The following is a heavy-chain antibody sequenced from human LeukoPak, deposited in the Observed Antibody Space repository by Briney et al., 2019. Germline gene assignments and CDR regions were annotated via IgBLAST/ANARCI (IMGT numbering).Heavy chain of an antibody. CDR2: ISAYNGNT. J-gene: IGHJ4*02. V-gene: IGHV1-18*01. Sequence: ASRKASCKASGYTFTSYGINWVRRAPGQGLEWMGWISAYNGNTNYAQKLQGRVTMTTDTSTNTAYMELRSLRSDDTAVYYCARDRSESDYWGQGTLVTVSS. CDR1: GYTFTSYG. CDR3: ARDRSESDY.